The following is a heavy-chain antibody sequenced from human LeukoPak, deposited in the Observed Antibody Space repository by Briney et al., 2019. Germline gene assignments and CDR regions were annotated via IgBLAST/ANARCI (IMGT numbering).Heavy chain of an antibody. CDR3: ARHYTGPHYYFDY. V-gene: IGHV4-59*08. D-gene: IGHD3-10*01. Sequence: MTSETLSPTCTVSGGSISSYYWSWIRQPPGKGLEWIGYIYYSGSTNYNPSLKSRVTISVDTSKNQFSLKLSSVTAADTAVYYRARHYTGPHYYFDYWGQGTLVTVSS. J-gene: IGHJ4*02. CDR2: IYYSGST. CDR1: GGSISSYY.